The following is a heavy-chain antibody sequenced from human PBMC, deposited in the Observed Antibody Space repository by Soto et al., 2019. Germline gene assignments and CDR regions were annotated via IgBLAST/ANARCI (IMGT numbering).Heavy chain of an antibody. Sequence: EVQLEESGGGLVQPGGSLRLSCAASGFTFRSYWMTWLRQAPGKGLEWVANINQDGGVQFYADSVKGRFTISRDNAKNSVYLQMNSLRVEDTAVFYCASGRALGYWGQGTLVTVSS. CDR2: INQDGGVQ. CDR1: GFTFRSYW. V-gene: IGHV3-7*01. D-gene: IGHD1-26*01. J-gene: IGHJ4*02. CDR3: ASGRALGY.